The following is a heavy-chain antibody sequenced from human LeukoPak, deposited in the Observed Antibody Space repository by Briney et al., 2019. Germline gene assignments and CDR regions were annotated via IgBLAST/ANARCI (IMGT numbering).Heavy chain of an antibody. V-gene: IGHV3-53*01. CDR3: ARGWPSFRHSDY. J-gene: IGHJ4*02. CDR2: MYSCGVT. CDR1: GFTFSSYA. Sequence: GGSLRLSCAASGFTFSSYAKSWVRQAPGKGLEWVSLMYSCGVTDYTDSVKGRFTISRDSFKSTLYLQMNNLGPEDTAVYYCARGWPSFRHSDYWGEGTLVTVSS.